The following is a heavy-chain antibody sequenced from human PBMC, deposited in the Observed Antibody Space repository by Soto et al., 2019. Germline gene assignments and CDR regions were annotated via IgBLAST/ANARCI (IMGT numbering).Heavy chain of an antibody. J-gene: IGHJ5*02. CDR1: GGSLNNFY. Sequence: SETLSLTCSVSGGSLNNFYWNWIRQTAGKGLEWIGRIHASGNTNYNPSLKSRATLSVDTSKNQFSLKVRSVTAADTAVYYCARSSHKESWFDPWGQGTLVTVSS. CDR2: IHASGNT. D-gene: IGHD6-19*01. V-gene: IGHV4-4*07. CDR3: ARSSHKESWFDP.